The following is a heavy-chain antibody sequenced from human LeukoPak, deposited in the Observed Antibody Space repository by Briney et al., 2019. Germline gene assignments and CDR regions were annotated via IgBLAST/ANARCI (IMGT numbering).Heavy chain of an antibody. V-gene: IGHV1-2*02. CDR1: GYTFTAYY. CDR2: IDPRSGAT. Sequence: GASVKVSCKASGYTFTAYYIHWVRRAPGQGLEWMAWIDPRSGATKCTQKFQGRVTMTRDTSITTVYLELNGLTFDDTAVYYCAIDNYGTLDYWGQGTLVTVSS. CDR3: AIDNYGTLDY. D-gene: IGHD3-10*01. J-gene: IGHJ4*02.